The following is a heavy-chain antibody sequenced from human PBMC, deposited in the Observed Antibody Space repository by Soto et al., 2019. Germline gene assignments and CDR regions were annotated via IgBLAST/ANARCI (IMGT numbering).Heavy chain of an antibody. CDR2: INAYNGNT. V-gene: IGHV1-18*01. D-gene: IGHD3-3*01. CDR3: ARGPSLVRSGYSNWFDP. CDR1: GYTFTSYC. Sequence: ASVKVSCKASGYTFTSYCISWVRQAPGQGLEWMGWINAYNGNTNYAQKLQDRVTMTTDTSTTTAYMELRSLRSDDTAVYYCARGPSLVRSGYSNWFDPWGQGTLVTVSS. J-gene: IGHJ5*02.